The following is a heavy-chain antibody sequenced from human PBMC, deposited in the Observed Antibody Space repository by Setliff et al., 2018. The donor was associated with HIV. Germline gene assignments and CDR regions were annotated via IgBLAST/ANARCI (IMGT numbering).Heavy chain of an antibody. Sequence: PGGSLRLSCAVSGFTFSNYWMHWVRQTPGKGLVWVSQISPDGSSPTYADSVKGRFTVSRDNARNTLYLQMSSLTVEDTAVYFCTRDPVTATPIDYWGQGTLVTVS. CDR1: GFTFSNYW. CDR3: TRDPVTATPIDY. CDR2: ISPDGSSP. J-gene: IGHJ4*02. V-gene: IGHV3-74*01. D-gene: IGHD2-21*02.